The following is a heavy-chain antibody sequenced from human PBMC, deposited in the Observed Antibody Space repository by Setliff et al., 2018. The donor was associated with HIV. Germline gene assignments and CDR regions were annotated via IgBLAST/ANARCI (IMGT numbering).Heavy chain of an antibody. Sequence: SETLSLTCTVSGGSISSSSYYWGWIRQPPGKGLAWIAEINHRGSANYNPSLKSRVAISVESSKNQLSLRLTSVTAADTGVYYCAGGPGTTSIDYWAQGTLVTVSS. CDR3: AGGPGTTSIDY. V-gene: IGHV4-39*07. CDR2: INHRGSA. J-gene: IGHJ4*02. D-gene: IGHD1-26*01. CDR1: GGSISSSSYY.